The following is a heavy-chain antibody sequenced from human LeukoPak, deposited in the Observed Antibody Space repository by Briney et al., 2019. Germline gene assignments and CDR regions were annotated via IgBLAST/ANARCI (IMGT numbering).Heavy chain of an antibody. CDR3: AKTAPRSIQIWDY. D-gene: IGHD5-18*01. J-gene: IGHJ4*02. Sequence: GGSLRLSCAASGFTFSDYGMVWVRQAPGKGLEWVAFIRYDGSIKYYTDSVKDRFTVSRDNSRNTLYLQMNSLRDEDTALYYCAKTAPRSIQIWDYWGQGTLVTVSS. CDR1: GFTFSDYG. CDR2: IRYDGSIK. V-gene: IGHV3-30*02.